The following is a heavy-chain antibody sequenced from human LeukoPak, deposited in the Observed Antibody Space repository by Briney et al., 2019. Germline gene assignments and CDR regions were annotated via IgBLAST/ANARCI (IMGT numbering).Heavy chain of an antibody. J-gene: IGHJ5*02. V-gene: IGHV3-23*01. CDR1: GFTFSSYA. CDR3: AKDRDDYVWGSLSLTFDP. D-gene: IGHD3-16*01. Sequence: GGSLRLSCAGSGFTFSSYAMSWVRQAPGKGLEWVSAISGSGGSTYYADSVKGRFTISRDNSKNTLYLQMNSLRAEDTAVYYCAKDRDDYVWGSLSLTFDPWGQGTLVTVSS. CDR2: ISGSGGST.